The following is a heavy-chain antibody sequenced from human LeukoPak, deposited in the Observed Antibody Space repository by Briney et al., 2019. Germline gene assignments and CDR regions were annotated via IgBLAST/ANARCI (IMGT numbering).Heavy chain of an antibody. CDR1: GFTFDDYA. CDR2: ISWNSGSI. CDR3: ARAGTMVRGEFDY. D-gene: IGHD3-10*01. V-gene: IGHV3-9*01. J-gene: IGHJ4*02. Sequence: PGGSLRLSCAASGFTFDDYAMHWVRQAPGKGLEWVSGISWNSGSIGYADSVKGRFTISRDNAKNSLYLQMNSLRAEDTAVYYCARAGTMVRGEFDYWGQGTLVTVSS.